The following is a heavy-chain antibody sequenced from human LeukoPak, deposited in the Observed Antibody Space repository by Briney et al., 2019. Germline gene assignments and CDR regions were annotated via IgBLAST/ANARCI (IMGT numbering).Heavy chain of an antibody. J-gene: IGHJ4*02. CDR3: ARHYYDFWSGYEPPD. Sequence: SETLSLTCAVSGYSISSGYYWGWIRQPPGKGLERIGSIYHSGSTYYNPSLKSRVTISVDTSKNQFSLKLSSVTAADTAVYYCARHYYDFWSGYEPPDWGQGTLVTVSS. CDR1: GYSISSGYY. CDR2: IYHSGST. D-gene: IGHD3-3*01. V-gene: IGHV4-38-2*01.